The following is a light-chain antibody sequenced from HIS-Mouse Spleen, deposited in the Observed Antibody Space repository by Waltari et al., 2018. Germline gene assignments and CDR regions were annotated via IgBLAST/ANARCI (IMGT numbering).Light chain of an antibody. V-gene: IGLV8-61*01. CDR1: SGSVSTSYY. CDR2: STT. CDR3: VLYMGSGSWV. Sequence: QTVVTQEPSFSVSPGGTVTLTCGLSSGSVSTSYYPSWYQQTPCQAPRTLIYSTTTRSSGVPDRFSGSILGNKAALTITGAQADDESDYYCVLYMGSGSWVFGGGTKLTVL. J-gene: IGLJ3*02.